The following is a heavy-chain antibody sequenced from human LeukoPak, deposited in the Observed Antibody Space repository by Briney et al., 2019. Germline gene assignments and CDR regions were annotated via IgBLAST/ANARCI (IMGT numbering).Heavy chain of an antibody. CDR2: ISAYNGNT. CDR1: GYTFPSYG. J-gene: IGHJ6*02. D-gene: IGHD6-19*01. CDR3: ARDEQWLVPISRPFYGMDV. V-gene: IGHV1-18*01. Sequence: ASVKVSCKASGYTFPSYGISWVRQAPGQGLEWMGWISAYNGNTNYAQKLQGRVTMTTDTPTSTAYMELRSLRSDDTAVYYCARDEQWLVPISRPFYGMDVWGQGTTVTVSS.